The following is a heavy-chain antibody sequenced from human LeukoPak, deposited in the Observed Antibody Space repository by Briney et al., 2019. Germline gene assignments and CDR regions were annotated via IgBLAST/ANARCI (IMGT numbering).Heavy chain of an antibody. J-gene: IGHJ5*02. D-gene: IGHD2/OR15-2a*01. CDR3: ARSAVLNTNWFDP. CDR2: ISSSGSTI. CDR1: GFTFSSYE. V-gene: IGHV3-48*03. Sequence: GGSLRLSCAASGFTFSSYEMNWVRQAPGKGLEWVSYISSSGSTIYYADSVKGRFTISRDNAKNSLYLQMNSLRAEDTAVYYCARSAVLNTNWFDPWGQGTLVTVSS.